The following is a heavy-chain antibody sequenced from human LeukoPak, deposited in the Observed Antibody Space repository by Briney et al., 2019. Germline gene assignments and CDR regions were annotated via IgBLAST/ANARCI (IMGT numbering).Heavy chain of an antibody. V-gene: IGHV1-69*04. CDR1: GGTFSSYA. CDR3: ASLDYGDYDVSPTFDY. J-gene: IGHJ4*02. CDR2: IIPILGIA. D-gene: IGHD4-17*01. Sequence: SVKVSCKASGGTFSSYAISWVRQAPGQGLEWMGRIIPILGIANYAQKFQGRVTITADKSTSTAYMELSSLRSEDTAVYYCASLDYGDYDVSPTFDYWGQGTLVTVSS.